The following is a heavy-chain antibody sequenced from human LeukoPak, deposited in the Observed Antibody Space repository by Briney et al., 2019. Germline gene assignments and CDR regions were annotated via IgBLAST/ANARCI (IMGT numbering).Heavy chain of an antibody. V-gene: IGHV5-51*01. CDR2: IYPGDSDT. J-gene: IGHJ3*02. CDR3: ARQDIVVVPAGVLYPDAFDI. CDR1: GYSFTSYW. Sequence: GESLMISCKGSGYSFTSYWIGWVRQMPGKGLEWMGIIYPGDSDTRYSPSFQGQVTISADKSISTAYLQWSSLKASDTAMYYCARQDIVVVPAGVLYPDAFDIWGQGTMVTVSS. D-gene: IGHD2-2*01.